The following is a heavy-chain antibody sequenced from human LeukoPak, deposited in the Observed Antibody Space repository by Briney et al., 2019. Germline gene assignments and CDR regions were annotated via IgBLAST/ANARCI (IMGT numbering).Heavy chain of an antibody. Sequence: SETLSLTCTAAAGSISSYYRSWIRHPPGKEPEWIGYIYYSGSTNFNPSLKSRVAISVDTSKNQFSLKLSSVTAADTAVYYCARRPSRSRPIDYWGQGTLVTVSS. V-gene: IGHV4-59*08. CDR1: AGSISSYY. J-gene: IGHJ4*02. CDR3: ARRPSRSRPIDY. D-gene: IGHD2-2*01. CDR2: IYYSGST.